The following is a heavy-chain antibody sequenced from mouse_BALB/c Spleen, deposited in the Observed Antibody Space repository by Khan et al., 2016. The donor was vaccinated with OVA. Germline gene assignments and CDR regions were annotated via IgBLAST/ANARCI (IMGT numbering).Heavy chain of an antibody. CDR2: INTETGEP. D-gene: IGHD2-4*01. V-gene: IGHV9-2-1*01. J-gene: IGHJ4*01. Sequence: QIQLVQSGPELKKPGETVKISCKASGYTFTDYSMQWVKQAPGKGLKWVGWINTETGEPTYADDFKGRFAFSLETSDSTAYLHINNLKNEDTATYFCTINDYDRVGLYAMDYWGQGTSVTVSS. CDR1: GYTFTDYS. CDR3: TINDYDRVGLYAMDY.